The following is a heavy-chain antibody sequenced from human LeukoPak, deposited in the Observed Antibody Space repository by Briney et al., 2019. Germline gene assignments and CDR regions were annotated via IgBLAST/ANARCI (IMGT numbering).Heavy chain of an antibody. J-gene: IGHJ4*02. CDR1: GFTFSSYG. Sequence: PGRSLRLSXAASGFTFSSYGMHWVRQAPGKGLEWVAVIWYDGSNKHYADSVKGRFTISRDNSKNTLYLQMNSLRAEDTAVYYCAKASPSPGYYFDYWGQGTLVTVSS. V-gene: IGHV3-33*06. D-gene: IGHD1-14*01. CDR3: AKASPSPGYYFDY. CDR2: IWYDGSNK.